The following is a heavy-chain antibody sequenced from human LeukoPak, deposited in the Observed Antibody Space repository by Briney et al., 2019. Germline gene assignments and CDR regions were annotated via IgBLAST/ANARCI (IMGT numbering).Heavy chain of an antibody. CDR2: IDHWGTT. CDR1: GHSISSGYY. J-gene: IGHJ3*02. D-gene: IGHD3-10*01. V-gene: IGHV4-38-2*01. CDR3: ARPFSGSGGSTAFDI. Sequence: PSETVSLTCGVSGHSISSGYYWGWIRQSPGKGLEWIGSIDHWGTTYYSDSLKSRLTISVDTSRDQVSLRLSSVTAADTAVYFCARPFSGSGGSTAFDIWGHGTMVTVSS.